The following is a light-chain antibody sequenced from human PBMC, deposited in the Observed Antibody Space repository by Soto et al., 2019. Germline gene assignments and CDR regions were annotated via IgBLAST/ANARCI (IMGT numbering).Light chain of an antibody. CDR1: SSNIGAGYD. Sequence: QAVVTQPPSVSGAPGQRVTISCIGSSSNIGAGYDVHWYQQFPGTAPKLLIHGNINRPSGVPDRFSGSKSGTSASLAITGLQAEDETDYSCESYDSSLSAWVFGGGTQLTVL. CDR3: ESYDSSLSAWV. J-gene: IGLJ3*02. V-gene: IGLV1-40*01. CDR2: GNI.